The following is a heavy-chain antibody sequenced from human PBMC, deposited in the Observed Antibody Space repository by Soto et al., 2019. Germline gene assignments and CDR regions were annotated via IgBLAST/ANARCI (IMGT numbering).Heavy chain of an antibody. Sequence: PGGSLRLSCAASGFTFRSYSMNWVRQAPGKGLEWVSYISSSSSVIYYADSVKGRFTISRDNAKNSLYLQMNSLRDEDTAVYYCARVFYDDYDYWGQGILVTVSS. D-gene: IGHD4-17*01. V-gene: IGHV3-48*02. CDR3: ARVFYDDYDY. J-gene: IGHJ4*02. CDR1: GFTFRSYS. CDR2: ISSSSSVI.